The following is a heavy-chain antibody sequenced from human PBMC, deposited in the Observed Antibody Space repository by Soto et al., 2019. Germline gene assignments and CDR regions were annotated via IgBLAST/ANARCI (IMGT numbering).Heavy chain of an antibody. CDR1: GGSTSSDNY. CDR2: IYYSGNT. D-gene: IGHD3-16*01. CDR3: AREGGESSDGLYYFDS. J-gene: IGHJ4*02. Sequence: PSETLSLTCTVSGGSTSSDNYWSWVRQPPGKGLEWIGHIYYSGNTDYNPSLKSRLAISIDTSKNQFSLKLSSVTAADTAVYFCAREGGESSDGLYYFDSWGQGSLVTVSS. V-gene: IGHV4-30-4*01.